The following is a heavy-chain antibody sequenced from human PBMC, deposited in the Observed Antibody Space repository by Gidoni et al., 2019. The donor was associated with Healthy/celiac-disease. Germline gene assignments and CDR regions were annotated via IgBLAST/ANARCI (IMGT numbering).Heavy chain of an antibody. J-gene: IGHJ6*02. D-gene: IGHD6-13*01. CDR3: ARDSHYGYSSSWGDYYYGMDV. Sequence: GIIPIFGTANYAQKFQGRVTITADESTSTAYMELSSLRSEDTAVYYCARDSHYGYSSSWGDYYYGMDVWGQGTTVTVSS. CDR2: IIPIFGTA. V-gene: IGHV1-69*01.